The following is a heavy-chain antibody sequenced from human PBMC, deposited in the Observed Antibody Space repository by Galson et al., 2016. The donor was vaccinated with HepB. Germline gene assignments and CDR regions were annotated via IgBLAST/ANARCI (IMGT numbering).Heavy chain of an antibody. Sequence: TLSLTCAVSGGSISSGHYSWHWIRQPPGKGLEWIGYIYHSESTYYNPSLNSRLTIPVDRSKNQFSLRLSSVTAADTAMYYCARAGGDYGISEAFDYWGQGTLVTVSS. CDR2: IYHSEST. V-gene: IGHV4-30-2*01. CDR3: ARAGGDYGISEAFDY. D-gene: IGHD4-17*01. J-gene: IGHJ4*02. CDR1: GGSISSGHYS.